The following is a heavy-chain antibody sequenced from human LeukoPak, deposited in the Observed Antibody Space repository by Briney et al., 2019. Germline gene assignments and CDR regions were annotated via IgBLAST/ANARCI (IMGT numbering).Heavy chain of an antibody. CDR3: AREWQGGIAAAGTRIEGDY. CDR1: GFSVSGYW. J-gene: IGHJ4*02. V-gene: IGHV3-7*01. D-gene: IGHD6-13*01. CDR2: IKQEGREK. Sequence: GESLRLSCAVSGFSVSGYWMTWVRQAPGKGLEWVANIKQEGREKNYVDSVKGRLTISRDNAENSLFLKMNNLRVEDTAVYYCAREWQGGIAAAGTRIEGDYWGQGTLVAVSS.